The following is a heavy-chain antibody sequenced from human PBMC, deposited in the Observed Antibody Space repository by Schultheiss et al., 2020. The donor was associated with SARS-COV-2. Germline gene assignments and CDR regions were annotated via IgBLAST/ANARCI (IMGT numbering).Heavy chain of an antibody. CDR2: ISGSGGST. Sequence: GGSLRLSCAASGFTFSSYSMNWVRQAPGKGLEWVSAISGSGGSTYYADSVKGRFTISRDNSKNTLYLQMNSLRAEDTAVYYCARARGSYYYYYVMDVWGQGTTVTVAS. CDR3: ARARGSYYYYYVMDV. D-gene: IGHD5-12*01. CDR1: GFTFSSYS. J-gene: IGHJ6*02. V-gene: IGHV3-23*01.